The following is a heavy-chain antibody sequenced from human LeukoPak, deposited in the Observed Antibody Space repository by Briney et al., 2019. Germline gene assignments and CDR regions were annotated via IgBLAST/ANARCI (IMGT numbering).Heavy chain of an antibody. CDR3: ARGTTGTSKNFDY. D-gene: IGHD1-1*01. V-gene: IGHV3-21*01. J-gene: IGHJ4*02. Sequence: PGGSLRLSCAAPGFTFSSYSMNWVRQAPGKGLEWVSSISSSSSYIYYADSVKGRFTISRDNAKNSLYLQMNSLRAEDTAVYYCARGTTGTSKNFDYWGQGTLVTVSS. CDR2: ISSSSSYI. CDR1: GFTFSSYS.